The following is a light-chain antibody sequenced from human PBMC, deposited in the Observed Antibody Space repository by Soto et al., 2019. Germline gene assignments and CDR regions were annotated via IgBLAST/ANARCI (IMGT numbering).Light chain of an antibody. CDR1: SSGVGGYTY. Sequence: QSALTQPASVSGSPGQSITISCTGTSSGVGGYTYVSWYQQHPGKVPKVMIYHVSNRPSGVSNRFSGSKSGNTASLTISGLQAEDEADYYCSSYTSSGTVLFGGGTKVTVL. V-gene: IGLV2-14*01. J-gene: IGLJ2*01. CDR3: SSYTSSGTVL. CDR2: HVS.